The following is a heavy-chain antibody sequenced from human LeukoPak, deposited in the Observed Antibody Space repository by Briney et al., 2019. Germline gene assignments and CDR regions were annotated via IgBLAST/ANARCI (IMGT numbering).Heavy chain of an antibody. V-gene: IGHV3-23*01. D-gene: IGHD3-10*01. CDR2: IIASSGST. CDR1: GFSLSNSA. CDR3: ADMVRGVIVFGMDL. J-gene: IGHJ6*02. Sequence: GGSLRLSCAASGFSLSNSAMSWVRQAPGKGLEWVSLIIASSGSTFYADSVKGRFTISRDNSKNTLYLQMNSLRAEDTAVYYCADMVRGVIVFGMDLWGQGTTVTVSS.